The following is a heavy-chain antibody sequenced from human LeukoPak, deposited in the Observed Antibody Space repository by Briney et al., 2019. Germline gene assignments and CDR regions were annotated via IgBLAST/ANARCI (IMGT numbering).Heavy chain of an antibody. CDR2: ISSSSSTI. Sequence: QTGGSLRLSCAASGFTFSSYSMNWVRQAPGKGLEWVSYISSSSSTIYYADSVKGRFTISRDNAKNSLYLQMNSLRAEDTAVYYCARDIPVPAAYNWFDPWGQGTLVTVSS. D-gene: IGHD2-2*01. CDR3: ARDIPVPAAYNWFDP. CDR1: GFTFSSYS. V-gene: IGHV3-48*04. J-gene: IGHJ5*02.